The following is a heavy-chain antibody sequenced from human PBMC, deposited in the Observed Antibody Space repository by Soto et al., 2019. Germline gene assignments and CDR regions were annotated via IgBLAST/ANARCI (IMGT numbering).Heavy chain of an antibody. V-gene: IGHV4-31*03. CDR1: GGSISSGGYY. CDR2: IYYSGST. J-gene: IGHJ3*02. CDR3: ARAGVAPGTPSDAFDI. D-gene: IGHD2-15*01. Sequence: QVQLQESGPGLVKPSQTLSLTCTVSGGSISSGGYYWSWIRQHPGKGLEWIGYIYYSGSTYYNPSLKSRVTISVDTSKNQFSLKLSSVTAADTAVYYCARAGVAPGTPSDAFDIWGQGTMVTVSS.